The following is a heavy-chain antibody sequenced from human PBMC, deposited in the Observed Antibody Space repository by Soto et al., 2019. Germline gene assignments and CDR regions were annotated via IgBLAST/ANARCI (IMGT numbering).Heavy chain of an antibody. V-gene: IGHV4-39*01. CDR1: GGSISSSSYY. J-gene: IGHJ4*02. D-gene: IGHD3-9*01. CDR2: IYYSGST. Sequence: SETLSLTCTVSGGSISSSSYYWGWIRQPPGKGLEWIGSIYYSGSTYYNPSLKSRVTISVDTSKNQFSLKLSSVTAADTAVYYCARHRVRYFDCLLDYDYWVQGTLVTFSS. CDR3: ARHRVRYFDCLLDYDY.